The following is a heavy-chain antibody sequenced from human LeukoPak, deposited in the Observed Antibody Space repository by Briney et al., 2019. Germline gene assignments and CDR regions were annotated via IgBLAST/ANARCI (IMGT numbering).Heavy chain of an antibody. CDR2: IYYSGST. J-gene: IGHJ3*02. D-gene: IGHD2-15*01. CDR3: ARDRGGVYDAFDI. CDR1: DDSISSYY. V-gene: IGHV4-59*01. Sequence: SETLSLTCTVSDDSISSYYWSWIRQPPGKGLEWIGYIYYSGSTNYNPSLKSRVTISVDTSKNQFSLKLSSVTAADTAVYYCARDRGGVYDAFDIWGQGTMVTVSS.